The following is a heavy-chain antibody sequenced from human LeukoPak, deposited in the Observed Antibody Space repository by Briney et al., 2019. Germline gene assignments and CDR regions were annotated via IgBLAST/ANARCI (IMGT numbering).Heavy chain of an antibody. V-gene: IGHV5-51*01. CDR2: IFPGDSDT. J-gene: IGHJ4*02. D-gene: IGHD2-2*01. CDR1: GNTFTSNW. CDR3: ARSADAQNFDY. Sequence: GESLKISCKVSGNTFTSNWIGWVRQMPGKGLEWMGIIFPGDSDTRYSPSFQGQVTISADKSISTAYLQWSSLEASDTAMYYCARSADAQNFDYWGQGTLVTVSS.